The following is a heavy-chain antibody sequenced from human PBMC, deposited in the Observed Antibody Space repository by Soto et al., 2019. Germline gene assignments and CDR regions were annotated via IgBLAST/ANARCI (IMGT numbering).Heavy chain of an antibody. J-gene: IGHJ6*02. CDR3: ASNRIVGLPAPNYGMDV. Sequence: GXSVKVSCKSSGGTFSSYAISWGRQAPGQGLEWMGGIIPIFGTANYAQKFQGRVTITADESTSTAYMELSSLRSEDTAVYYCASNRIVGLPAPNYGMDVWGQGTKVTVSS. D-gene: IGHD1-26*01. V-gene: IGHV1-69*13. CDR1: GGTFSSYA. CDR2: IIPIFGTA.